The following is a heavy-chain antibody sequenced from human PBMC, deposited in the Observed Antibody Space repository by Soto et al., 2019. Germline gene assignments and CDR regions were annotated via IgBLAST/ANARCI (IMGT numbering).Heavy chain of an antibody. Sequence: QVQVEQSGAEVKKPGSSVKVSCKASGGTFSTAAISWVRQAPGQGLEWMGGIMPIFRTADYAQKFQGRVTVTADESTTTDYLELRSLRSEDTAVYYCARDKDRPQLGGNYYYIMDVWGQGTTVTVSS. CDR3: ARDKDRPQLGGNYYYIMDV. V-gene: IGHV1-69*12. D-gene: IGHD3-3*02. J-gene: IGHJ6*02. CDR1: GGTFSTAA. CDR2: IMPIFRTA.